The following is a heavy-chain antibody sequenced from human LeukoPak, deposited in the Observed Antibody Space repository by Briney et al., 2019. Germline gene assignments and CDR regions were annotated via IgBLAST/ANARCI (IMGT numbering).Heavy chain of an antibody. Sequence: SETLSLTCTVSGGSVSNGNSYWSWIRQPPGKGLEWIGYIYYSGSTYYNPSLKSRVTISVDTSKNQFSLKLSSVTAADTAVYYCARDTRYCGGDCYFYYYYYGMDVWGQGTTVTVSS. CDR3: ARDTRYCGGDCYFYYYYYGMDV. CDR2: IYYSGST. J-gene: IGHJ6*02. CDR1: GGSVSNGNSY. D-gene: IGHD2-21*02. V-gene: IGHV4-31*03.